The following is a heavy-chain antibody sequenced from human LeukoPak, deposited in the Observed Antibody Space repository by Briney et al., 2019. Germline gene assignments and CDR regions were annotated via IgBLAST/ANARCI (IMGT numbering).Heavy chain of an antibody. J-gene: IGHJ4*02. Sequence: SVKVSCKASGVTFSSYAISWVRQAPGQGLEWMGRIIPIFGTANYAQKFQGRVTITTDESTSSAYMQLSSLRSEDTAVYYCATGVSGGFDYWGQGTLVTVSS. D-gene: IGHD2-15*01. CDR2: IIPIFGTA. V-gene: IGHV1-69*05. CDR3: ATGVSGGFDY. CDR1: GVTFSSYA.